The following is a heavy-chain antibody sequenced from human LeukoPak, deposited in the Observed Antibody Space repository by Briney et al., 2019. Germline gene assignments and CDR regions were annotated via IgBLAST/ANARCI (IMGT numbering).Heavy chain of an antibody. Sequence: ASVKVSCKASGGTFSSYAISGVRQAPGQGLEGMGGIIPIFGTANYAQKFQGRVTITADESTSTAYMELSSLRSEDKAVYYCARISGVVVPAAMADLPFDYWGQGTLVTVSS. J-gene: IGHJ4*02. D-gene: IGHD2-2*01. V-gene: IGHV1-69*13. CDR1: GGTFSSYA. CDR3: ARISGVVVPAAMADLPFDY. CDR2: IIPIFGTA.